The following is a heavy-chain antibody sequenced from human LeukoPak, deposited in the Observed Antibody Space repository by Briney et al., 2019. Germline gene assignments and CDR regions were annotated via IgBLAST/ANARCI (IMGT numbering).Heavy chain of an antibody. CDR2: INHSGST. CDR1: GGSFSGYY. V-gene: IGHV4-34*01. CDR3: ASIRLGELPQFDY. J-gene: IGHJ4*02. Sequence: SETLSLTCAVYGGSFSGYYWSWIRQPPGKGLEWIGEINHSGSTNYNPSLKSRVTISVDTSKNQFSLKLSSVTAADTAVYYCASIRLGELPQFDYWGQGTLVTVSS. D-gene: IGHD3-16*01.